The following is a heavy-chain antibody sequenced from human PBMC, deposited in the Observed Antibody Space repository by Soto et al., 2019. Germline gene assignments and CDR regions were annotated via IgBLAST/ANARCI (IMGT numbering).Heavy chain of an antibody. J-gene: IGHJ4*02. CDR2: IRSKANSYAT. V-gene: IGHV3-73*02. CDR3: TSRYYDSSGSSLIDY. CDR1: GFTFSGSA. D-gene: IGHD3-22*01. Sequence: EVQLVESGGGLVQPGGSLKLSCAASGFTFSGSAMHWVRQASGKGLEWVGRIRSKANSYATAYAASVKGRFTISRDDSKNTGYLQMNSLKTEDTAVYYCTSRYYDSSGSSLIDYWGQGTLVTVSS.